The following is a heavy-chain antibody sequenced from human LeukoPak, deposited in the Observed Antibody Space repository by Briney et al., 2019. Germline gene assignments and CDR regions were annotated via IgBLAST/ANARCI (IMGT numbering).Heavy chain of an antibody. D-gene: IGHD3-22*01. Sequence: GRSLRLSCAASGFTFSSYGMHWVRQAPGKGLEWVAVIWYDGSNKYYADSVKGRFIISRDNSKNTLYLQMNSLRAEDTAVYYCARDTLSSYYYDSSGYYNWGQGTLVTVSS. CDR1: GFTFSSYG. J-gene: IGHJ4*02. V-gene: IGHV3-33*01. CDR2: IWYDGSNK. CDR3: ARDTLSSYYYDSSGYYN.